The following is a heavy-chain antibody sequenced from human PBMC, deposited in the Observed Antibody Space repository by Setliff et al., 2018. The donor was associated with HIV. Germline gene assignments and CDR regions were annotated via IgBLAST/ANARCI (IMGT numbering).Heavy chain of an antibody. D-gene: IGHD4-17*01. CDR1: GYTFNSYA. CDR3: ARDLTTFDAFDI. V-gene: IGHV1-3*01. J-gene: IGHJ3*02. Sequence: GASVKVSCKASGYTFNSYAIHWVRQAPGQRLEWMGWINAGNGNTKYSQKFQGRVTITRDTSASTAYMDLSSLRSEDTAVYYCARDLTTFDAFDIWGQGTMVTVSS. CDR2: INAGNGNT.